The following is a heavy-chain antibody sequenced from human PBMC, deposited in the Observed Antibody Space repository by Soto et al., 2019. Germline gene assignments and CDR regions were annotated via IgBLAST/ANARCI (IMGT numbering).Heavy chain of an antibody. CDR1: GGSISSSSYY. CDR3: ARDHGDYPKFYYGMDV. Sequence: SSETLSLTCTVSGGSISSSSYYWGWIRQPPGKGLEWIGSIYYSGSTYYNPSLKSRVTISVDTSKNQFSLKLSSVTAADTAVYYCARDHGDYPKFYYGMDVWGQGTTVTVSS. J-gene: IGHJ6*02. V-gene: IGHV4-39*07. D-gene: IGHD4-17*01. CDR2: IYYSGST.